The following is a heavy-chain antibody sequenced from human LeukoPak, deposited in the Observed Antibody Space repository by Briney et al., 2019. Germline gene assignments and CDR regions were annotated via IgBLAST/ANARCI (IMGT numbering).Heavy chain of an antibody. Sequence: ASVNVSCKASGYTFTGYYMHWVRQAPGQGLEWMGIINPSGGSTSYAQKFQGRVTMTRDTSTSTVYMELSSLRSEDTAVYYCARTPRITMIVVVPFDYWGQGTLVTVSS. J-gene: IGHJ4*02. CDR2: INPSGGST. D-gene: IGHD3-22*01. CDR1: GYTFTGYY. V-gene: IGHV1-46*01. CDR3: ARTPRITMIVVVPFDY.